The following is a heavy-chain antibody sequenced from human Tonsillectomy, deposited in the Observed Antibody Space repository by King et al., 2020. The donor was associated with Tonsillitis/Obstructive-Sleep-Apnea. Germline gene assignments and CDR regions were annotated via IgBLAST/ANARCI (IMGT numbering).Heavy chain of an antibody. CDR2: IYYSGTT. CDR3: ARHSKPKGREHYFDF. Sequence: QLQESGPGLVKPSETLSLTCTVSGGSITSELHYWGWVRQPPGKGLEWIGSIYYSGTTYYHASLKSRLTISVDTSKKQFSLNLSSVTAADTAVYFCARHSKPKGREHYFDFWGQGTLVTVSS. CDR1: GGSITSELHY. V-gene: IGHV4-39*01. D-gene: IGHD1/OR15-1a*01. J-gene: IGHJ4*02.